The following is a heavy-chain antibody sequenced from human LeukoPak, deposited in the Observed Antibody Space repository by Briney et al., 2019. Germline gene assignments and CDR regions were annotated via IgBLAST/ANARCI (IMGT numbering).Heavy chain of an antibody. CDR2: IYYSGST. J-gene: IGHJ3*02. CDR3: ARLYSSSWLAFDI. V-gene: IGHV4-30-4*08. D-gene: IGHD6-13*01. CDR1: GGSISSGDYY. Sequence: SETLSLTCTVSGGSISSGDYYWSWIRQPPGKGLEWIGYIYYSGSTYYNPSLKSRVTISVDTSKNQFSLKLSSVTAADTAVYYCARLYSSSWLAFDIWGQGTMVTVSS.